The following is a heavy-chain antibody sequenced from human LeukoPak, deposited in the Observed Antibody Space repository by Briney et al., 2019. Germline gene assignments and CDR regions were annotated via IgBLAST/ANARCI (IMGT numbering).Heavy chain of an antibody. J-gene: IGHJ4*02. CDR2: IYYSGST. CDR3: ARSLSDYNNNPLGF. Sequence: SATLSLTCNVSGGSINSYFWSWIRQPPGQVLERIGYIYYSGSTNYNPSLKSRVTISIDTSKNQFSLRLSSVTAADTAVYYCARSLSDYNNNPLGFWGQGTLVTVSS. D-gene: IGHD4-11*01. CDR1: GGSINSYF. V-gene: IGHV4-59*01.